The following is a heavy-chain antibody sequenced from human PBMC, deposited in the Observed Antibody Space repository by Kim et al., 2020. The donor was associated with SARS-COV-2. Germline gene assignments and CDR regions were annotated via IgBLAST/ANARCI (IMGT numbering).Heavy chain of an antibody. J-gene: IGHJ3*01. CDR1: GFTVSNNY. Sequence: GGSLRLSCAASGFTVSNNYMRWVRQAPGKGLEWVSVIYSAGNTYYADSVKGRFTISRDNSKNTVYLQMNSLRGEDTAVYYCARDRSTRGTFDVWGQGTM. CDR2: IYSAGNT. V-gene: IGHV3-53*01. D-gene: IGHD2-2*01. CDR3: ARDRSTRGTFDV.